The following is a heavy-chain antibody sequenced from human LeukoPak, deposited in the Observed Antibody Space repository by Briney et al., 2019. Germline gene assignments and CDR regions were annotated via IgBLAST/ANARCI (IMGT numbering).Heavy chain of an antibody. CDR2: IYSGGST. V-gene: IGHV3-66*02. CDR3: ARVSRDGYNPYFDY. J-gene: IGHJ4*02. Sequence: GGSLRLSCAASGFTVSSNYMSWPRQAPGKGLESVPVIYSGGSTYYADSVKGRFTISRDNSKNTLYLQMNSLRAEDTAVYYCARVSRDGYNPYFDYWGQGTLVTVSS. CDR1: GFTVSSNY. D-gene: IGHD5-24*01.